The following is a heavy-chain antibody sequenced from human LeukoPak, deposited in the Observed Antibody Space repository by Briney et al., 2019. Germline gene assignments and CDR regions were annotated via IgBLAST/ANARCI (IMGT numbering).Heavy chain of an antibody. J-gene: IGHJ6*03. CDR1: GGSISSYY. D-gene: IGHD3-22*01. Sequence: SETLSLTCTVSGGSISSYYWSWIRQPPGKGLEWIGYIYYSGSTNYNPSLKSRVTISVDTSKNQFSLKLSSVTAADTAVYYCARDAPHTMIWNYYYYMDVWGKGTTVTISS. V-gene: IGHV4-59*01. CDR2: IYYSGST. CDR3: ARDAPHTMIWNYYYYMDV.